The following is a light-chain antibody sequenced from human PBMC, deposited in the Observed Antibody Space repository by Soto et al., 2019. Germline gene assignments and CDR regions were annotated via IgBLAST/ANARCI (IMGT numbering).Light chain of an antibody. Sequence: EIVLTQSPATLSLSPGERATLSCGASQSVSSNYFAWYQQKPGLAPRLLIYDASSRATGIPDRISGSGSGTDFTLTISRLEPEDFAVYYCQQYGSSPFTFGGGTKVDIK. J-gene: IGKJ4*01. CDR2: DAS. CDR1: QSVSSNY. V-gene: IGKV3D-20*01. CDR3: QQYGSSPFT.